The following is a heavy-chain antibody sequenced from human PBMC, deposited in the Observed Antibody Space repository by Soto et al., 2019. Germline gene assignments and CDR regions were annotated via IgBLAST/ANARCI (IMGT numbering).Heavy chain of an antibody. V-gene: IGHV5-51*01. CDR2: IYPGDSDT. J-gene: IGHJ5*02. Sequence: GESLKISCKGSGDSCTSYWIGLVRQMPGKGLEWMGIIYPGDSDTRYSPSFQGQVTFSVDNSISTAYLQWSSLKASDSAMYYCARDRANWFDPWGQGTLVTVSS. CDR3: ARDRANWFDP. CDR1: GDSCTSYW.